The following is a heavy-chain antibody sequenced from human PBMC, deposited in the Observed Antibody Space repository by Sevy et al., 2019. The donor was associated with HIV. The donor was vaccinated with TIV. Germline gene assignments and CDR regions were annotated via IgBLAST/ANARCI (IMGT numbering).Heavy chain of an antibody. CDR2: IIPIFGTA. Sequence: ASLKVSCKASGGTFSKYAITWVRQAPGQGLEWMGGIIPIFGTANYAQKFQGRVTITADESTSTAYMELSSLRSEDTAVYYCARDRGFSSTSEYGMDVWGQGTTVTVSS. J-gene: IGHJ6*02. CDR3: ARDRGFSSTSEYGMDV. V-gene: IGHV1-69*13. D-gene: IGHD2-2*01. CDR1: GGTFSKYA.